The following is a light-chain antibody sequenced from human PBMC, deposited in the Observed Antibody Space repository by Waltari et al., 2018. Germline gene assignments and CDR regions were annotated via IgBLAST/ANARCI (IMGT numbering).Light chain of an antibody. CDR2: WAS. V-gene: IGKV4-1*01. CDR3: QQYLTLPYS. J-gene: IGKJ2*03. Sequence: EMTQSPASLPVSLGERATINCKSSQSVFYRSTNRDYLAWFQQKPGQPPKLLIRWASTRESGVPDRFSGSGSGSDFTLTISSLQAEDVAVYYCQQYLTLPYSFGQGTKLEIK. CDR1: QSVFYRSTNRDY.